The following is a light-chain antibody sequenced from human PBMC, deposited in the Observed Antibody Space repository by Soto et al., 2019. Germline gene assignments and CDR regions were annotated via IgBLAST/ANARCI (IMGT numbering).Light chain of an antibody. CDR1: NIGAYS. J-gene: IGLJ1*01. V-gene: IGLV3-21*02. CDR2: DDT. CDR3: QVWDSDSDPSYV. Sequence: SYELTQPPSVSVAPGQTARITCGGNNIGAYSVYWYQQKPGQAPVLVVYDDTNQPSGIPGRLSGPNSGKSATRTISSVEAGDEAAYYCQVWDSDSDPSYVFGGGTKVTVL.